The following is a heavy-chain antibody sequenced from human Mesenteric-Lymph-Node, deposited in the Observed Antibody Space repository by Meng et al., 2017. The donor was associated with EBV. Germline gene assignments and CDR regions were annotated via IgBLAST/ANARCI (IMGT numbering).Heavy chain of an antibody. CDR1: GGSCTSFA. V-gene: IGHV1-69*18. Sequence: QVQGVQSGAGGKKPGSSWKVSCKTSGGSCTSFAISWVRRAPGHGLEWMGIITPLLGLANYAQTFRDRVTITADESTSTAYMELSSLRVEDTAVYYCARYHSDSSGPMDYWGQGTLVTVSS. CDR2: ITPLLGLA. J-gene: IGHJ4*02. CDR3: ARYHSDSSGPMDY. D-gene: IGHD3-22*01.